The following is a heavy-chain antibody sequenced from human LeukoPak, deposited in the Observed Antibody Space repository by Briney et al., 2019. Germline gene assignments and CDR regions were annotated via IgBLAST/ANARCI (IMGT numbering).Heavy chain of an antibody. V-gene: IGHV3-30*18. J-gene: IGHJ4*02. CDR2: ISYDGSNK. D-gene: IGHD6-13*01. Sequence: PGGSLRLSCAASGFTFSNYGMHWVRPAPGKGLEWVALISYDGSNKYFADSVKGRFTISRDNSKNTLYLQMHSLRAEDTAVYYCAKDNVAAAGRYFDYWGQGTLVTVSS. CDR3: AKDNVAAAGRYFDY. CDR1: GFTFSNYG.